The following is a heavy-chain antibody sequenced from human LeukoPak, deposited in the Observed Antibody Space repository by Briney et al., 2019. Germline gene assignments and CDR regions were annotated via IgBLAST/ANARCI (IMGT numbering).Heavy chain of an antibody. CDR3: AKRGGSGWIQPGYYYYYYMDV. J-gene: IGHJ6*03. Sequence: PGGSLRLSCAASGFSFSSFWMHWVRQAPGKGLVWVSRISSDGTSTSYVDSVKGRFTISRDNAENTLYLQMNSLRAEDTAVYYCAKRGGSGWIQPGYYYYYYMDVWGKGTTVTVSS. V-gene: IGHV3-74*01. CDR1: GFSFSSFW. D-gene: IGHD5-18*01. CDR2: ISSDGTST.